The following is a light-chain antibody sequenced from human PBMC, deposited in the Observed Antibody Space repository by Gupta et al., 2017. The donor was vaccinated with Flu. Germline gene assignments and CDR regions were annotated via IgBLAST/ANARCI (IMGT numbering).Light chain of an antibody. CDR1: QSVSISY. CDR3: QQYDSCPCT. Sequence: ATLSLSPGMGVTLPCGASQSVSISYLAWYQQKPGLAPRLLIYDTSSRASGIPDRFSGSGSGTDFTLTISSLQPEDVAVYYCQQYDSCPCTFGQGTRLEMK. V-gene: IGKV3D-20*01. J-gene: IGKJ5*01. CDR2: DTS.